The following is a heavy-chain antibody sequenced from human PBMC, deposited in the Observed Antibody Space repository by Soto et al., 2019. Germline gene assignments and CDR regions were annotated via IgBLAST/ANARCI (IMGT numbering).Heavy chain of an antibody. CDR2: LYDVDGT. CDR3: AKDTSRVGSTRGPFDC. Sequence: GGSLRLSCAAFGFTVSGKKYMAWVRQAPGKGLEWVSALYDVDGTYYADSVKGRFTTSRDNSKNTLYLQMSSLRTEDTAVYSCAKDTSRVGSTRGPFDCWGQGTLVTVSS. V-gene: IGHV3-66*02. D-gene: IGHD1-26*01. CDR1: GFTVSGKKY. J-gene: IGHJ4*02.